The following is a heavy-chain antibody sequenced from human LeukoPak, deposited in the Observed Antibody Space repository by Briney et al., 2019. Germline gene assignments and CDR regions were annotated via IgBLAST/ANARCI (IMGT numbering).Heavy chain of an antibody. D-gene: IGHD1-26*01. CDR3: AREFSTTGFDY. CDR2: INTDGSST. CDR1: GFTFSSYW. J-gene: IGHJ4*02. Sequence: GGSLRLSCAASGFTFSSYWMHWVRQAPGKGLVWVSRINTDGSSTSYADSVKGRFTISRDNAKNTLYLQMNGLRAEDTAVYYCAREFSTTGFDYWGQGTLVTVSS. V-gene: IGHV3-74*01.